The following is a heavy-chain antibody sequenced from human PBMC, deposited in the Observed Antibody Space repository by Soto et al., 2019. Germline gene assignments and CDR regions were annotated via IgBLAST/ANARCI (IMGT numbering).Heavy chain of an antibody. CDR1: RGSISSYY. J-gene: IGHJ5*02. CDR3: GRSVFP. Sequence: SETLYLTCTVYRGSISSYYWSWMRQPPGKGLEWIGYIYFSGGTNYNPSLKSRVTISVDTSKNQFSLKLSSVTAADTAVYYCGRSVFPWGQGTLVTVSS. V-gene: IGHV4-59*08. CDR2: IYFSGGT.